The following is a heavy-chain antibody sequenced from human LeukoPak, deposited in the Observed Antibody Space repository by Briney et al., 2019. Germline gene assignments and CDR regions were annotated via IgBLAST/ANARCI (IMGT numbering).Heavy chain of an antibody. Sequence: GGSVKVSCKASGYTFTSYDINWVRQAAGQGLEWMGWMNPNSGNTGYAQKFQGRVTMTRNTSISTAYMELSSLRSEDTAVYYCARARYFDWWGVDYWGQGTLVTVSS. J-gene: IGHJ4*02. D-gene: IGHD3-9*01. CDR3: ARARYFDWWGVDY. V-gene: IGHV1-8*01. CDR2: MNPNSGNT. CDR1: GYTFTSYD.